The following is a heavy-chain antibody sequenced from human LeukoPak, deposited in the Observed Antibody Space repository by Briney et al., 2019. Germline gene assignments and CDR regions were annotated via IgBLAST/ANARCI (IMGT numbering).Heavy chain of an antibody. Sequence: PSETLSLTCTVSGGSISSGDYYWSWIRQPPGKGLEWIGYIYYSGSTYYNPSLKSRVTISVDTSKNQFSLKLSSVTAADTAVYYCAREILSSGYYNPWGQGTLVTVSS. CDR2: IYYSGST. D-gene: IGHD3-22*01. J-gene: IGHJ5*02. CDR1: GGSISSGDYY. V-gene: IGHV4-30-4*01. CDR3: AREILSSGYYNP.